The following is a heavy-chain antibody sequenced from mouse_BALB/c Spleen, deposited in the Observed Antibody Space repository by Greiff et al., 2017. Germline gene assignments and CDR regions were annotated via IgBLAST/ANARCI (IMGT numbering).Heavy chain of an antibody. J-gene: IGHJ1*01. V-gene: IGHV3-8*02. Sequence: EVKLQESGPSLVKPSQTLFLTCSVTGDSITSGYWNWIRKFPGNKLEYMGYISYSGSTYYNPSLKSRISITRDTSKNQYYLQLNSVTTEDTATYYCARYYGNYWYFDVWGAGTTVTVSS. D-gene: IGHD2-1*01. CDR2: ISYSGST. CDR1: GDSITSGY. CDR3: ARYYGNYWYFDV.